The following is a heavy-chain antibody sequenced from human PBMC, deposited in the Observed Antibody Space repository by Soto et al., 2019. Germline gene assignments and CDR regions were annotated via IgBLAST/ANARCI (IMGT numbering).Heavy chain of an antibody. V-gene: IGHV1-3*01. J-gene: IGHJ6*02. Sequence: QVQLVQSGAEVKKPGASVKVSCKASGYTFTSYAMHWVRQAPEQRLEWMGWINAGNGNTKYSQKFQGRVTITRDTSASTAYMELSSLRSEDTAVYYCASTPSPVCSGGSCYFSGMDVWGQGTTVTVSS. D-gene: IGHD2-15*01. CDR2: INAGNGNT. CDR1: GYTFTSYA. CDR3: ASTPSPVCSGGSCYFSGMDV.